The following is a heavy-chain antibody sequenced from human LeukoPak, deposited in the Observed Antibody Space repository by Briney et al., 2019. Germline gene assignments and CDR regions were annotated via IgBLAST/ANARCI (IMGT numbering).Heavy chain of an antibody. CDR1: GYTFTSYD. V-gene: IGHV1-8*03. D-gene: IGHD3-22*01. CDR2: MNPNSGNT. CDR3: ARANYYYDSSGYYYYYYYYMDV. Sequence: ASVKVSCKASGYTFTSYDINWVRQATGQGLEWMGWMNPNSGNTGYAQKFQGRVTITRNTSISTAYMELSSLRSEDTAVYYYARANYYYDSSGYYYYYYYYMDVWGKGTTVTVSS. J-gene: IGHJ6*03.